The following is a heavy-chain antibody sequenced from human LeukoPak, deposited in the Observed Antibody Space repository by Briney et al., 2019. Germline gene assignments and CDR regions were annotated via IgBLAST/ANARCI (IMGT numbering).Heavy chain of an antibody. Sequence: GGSLRLSCAASGFTFGSYAMTWVRQAPGKGLEWVSVITGSGDNTYYADSVKGRFTISRDNSKNTLYLQMNSLRAEDTAVYYCAKEVIRYWYFDPWGRGTPVTVSS. D-gene: IGHD2-21*01. CDR1: GFTFGSYA. CDR3: AKEVIRYWYFDP. J-gene: IGHJ2*01. V-gene: IGHV3-23*01. CDR2: ITGSGDNT.